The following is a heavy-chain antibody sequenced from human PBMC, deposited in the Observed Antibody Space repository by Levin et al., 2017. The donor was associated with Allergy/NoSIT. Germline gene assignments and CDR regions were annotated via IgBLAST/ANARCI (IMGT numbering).Heavy chain of an antibody. CDR1: GFTFSSYS. CDR2: ISSSSSYI. V-gene: IGHV3-21*01. CDR3: ARDVGSPYGDGHGDY. J-gene: IGHJ4*02. D-gene: IGHD4-17*01. Sequence: GGSLRLSCATSGFTFSSYSMNWVRQAPGKGLEWVSSISSSSSYIYYADSVKGRFTISRDNAKNSLYLQMNSLRAEDTAVYYCARDVGSPYGDGHGDYWGQGTLVTVSS.